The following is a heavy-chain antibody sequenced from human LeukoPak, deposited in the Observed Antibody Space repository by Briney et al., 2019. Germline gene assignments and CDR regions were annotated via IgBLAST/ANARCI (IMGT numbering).Heavy chain of an antibody. CDR3: AKGDVGYCSSTSCQLFDY. J-gene: IGHJ4*02. CDR2: IRYDGSNK. CDR1: GFTFSSYS. Sequence: PGGSLRLSCAASGFTFSSYSMNWVRQAPGKGLEWVAFIRYDGSNKYYADSVKGRFTISRDNSKNTLYLQMNSLRAEDTAVYYCAKGDVGYCSSTSCQLFDYWGQGTLVAVSS. D-gene: IGHD2-2*01. V-gene: IGHV3-30*02.